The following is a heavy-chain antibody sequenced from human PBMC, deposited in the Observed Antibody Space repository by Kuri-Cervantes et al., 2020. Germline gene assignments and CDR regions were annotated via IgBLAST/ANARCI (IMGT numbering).Heavy chain of an antibody. V-gene: IGHV1-18*04. D-gene: IGHD3-16*02. CDR2: ISAYNGNT. J-gene: IGHJ4*02. CDR3: ARQGYDYVWGSYRSFDY. Sequence: ASVKVSCKVSGYTFTGYYMHWVRQAPGQGLEWMGWISAYNGNTNYAQKLQGRVTMTTDTSTSTAYMELRSLRSDDTAVYYCARQGYDYVWGSYRSFDYWGQGTLVTVSS. CDR1: GYTFTGYY.